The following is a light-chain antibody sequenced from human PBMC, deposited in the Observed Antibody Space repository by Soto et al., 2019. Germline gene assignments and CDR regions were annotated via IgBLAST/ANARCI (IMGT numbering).Light chain of an antibody. V-gene: IGKV3-11*01. CDR2: DAS. J-gene: IGKJ1*01. Sequence: EIVLTQSPATLSLSPGERATLSCRASQSVSSYLAWYQQKPGQAPRLLIYDASNRATGLPARFSGSGSGTDFNLTISSLEPEAFAVYYCQQRSNWPPWTVGQGTKVEIK. CDR3: QQRSNWPPWT. CDR1: QSVSSY.